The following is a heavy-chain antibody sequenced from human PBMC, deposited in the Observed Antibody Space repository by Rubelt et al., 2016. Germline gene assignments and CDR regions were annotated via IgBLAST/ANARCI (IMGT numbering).Heavy chain of an antibody. CDR1: DGSISTYY. V-gene: IGHV4-34*01. D-gene: IGHD7-27*01. CDR2: INHSGST. CDR3: AGRLRYLTGVDRLDAFDI. Sequence: QVQLQESGPGLVKPSETLSLTCTVSDGSISTYYWSWIRQPPGKGLEWIGEINHSGSTNYNPSLKSRVTISVDTSKNQFSLERGSLTAPDTAVYYCAGRLRYLTGVDRLDAFDIWGQGTMVAVSS. J-gene: IGHJ3*02.